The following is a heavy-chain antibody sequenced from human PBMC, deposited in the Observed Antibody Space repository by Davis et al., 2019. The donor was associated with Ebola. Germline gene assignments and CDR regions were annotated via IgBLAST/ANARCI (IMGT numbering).Heavy chain of an antibody. CDR1: GFTFSSYW. D-gene: IGHD4-17*01. V-gene: IGHV3-7*03. CDR2: IKQDGSEK. Sequence: GESLKISCAASGFTFSSYWMSWVRQAPGKGLEWVANIKQDGSEKYYVDSVKGRFTISRDNSKNTLYLQMNSLRAEDTAVYYCARVTTVYYFDYWGQGTLVTVSS. CDR3: ARVTTVYYFDY. J-gene: IGHJ4*02.